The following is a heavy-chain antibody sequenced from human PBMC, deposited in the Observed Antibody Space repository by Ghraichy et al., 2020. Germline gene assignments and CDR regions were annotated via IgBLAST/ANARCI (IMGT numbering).Heavy chain of an antibody. D-gene: IGHD1-14*01. Sequence: ASVKVSCKASGYSFTSYDINWVRQATGQGLEWMGWMNPDSGDTGYAQKFQGRVTMTRNTSIGTAYMELSSLRSEDSALYFCAGGRRFSNSYDSWGQGTLVTVSS. CDR2: MNPDSGDT. CDR1: GYSFTSYD. CDR3: AGGRRFSNSYDS. J-gene: IGHJ4*02. V-gene: IGHV1-8*01.